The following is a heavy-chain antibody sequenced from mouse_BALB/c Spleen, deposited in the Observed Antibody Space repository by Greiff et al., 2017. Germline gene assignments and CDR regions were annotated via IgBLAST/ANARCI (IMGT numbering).Heavy chain of an antibody. CDR1: GYTFTSYY. J-gene: IGHJ3*01. V-gene: IGHV1S81*02. CDR3: TRHGNYVFAY. CDR2: INPRNGGT. Sequence: VQLQQSGAELVKPGASVKLSCKASGYTFTSYYMYWVKQRPGQGLEWIGEINPRNGGTNFNENFKSKATMAVDKSSSTAYMQRSSLTSEDSAFYYCTRHGNYVFAYWGQGTLVTVSA. D-gene: IGHD2-1*01.